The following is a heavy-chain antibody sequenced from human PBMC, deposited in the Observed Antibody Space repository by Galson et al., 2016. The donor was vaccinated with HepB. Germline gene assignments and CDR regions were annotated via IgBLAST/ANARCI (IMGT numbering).Heavy chain of an antibody. CDR2: ISHDGING. J-gene: IGHJ4*02. V-gene: IGHV3-30*18. D-gene: IGHD4-17*01. CDR3: AKDSAVTLPGVYFEY. CDR1: GFIFNSHT. Sequence: SLRLSCAASGFIFNSHTMHWVRQETPGKGLEWVASISHDGINGKYADSVRGRFTISRDNSKNTVYLQMSILRAEDTAVYYCAKDSAVTLPGVYFEYWGQGTLVTVSS.